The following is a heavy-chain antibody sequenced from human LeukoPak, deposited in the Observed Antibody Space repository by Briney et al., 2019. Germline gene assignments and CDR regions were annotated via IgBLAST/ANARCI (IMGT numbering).Heavy chain of an antibody. V-gene: IGHV3-53*01. Sequence: GGSLRLSCAASGFTVSSNYMSWVRQAPGKGLEWVSVIYSGGSTYYADSVKGRFTISRDNSKNTLYLQMNSLRAEDTAVYYCAREAPYCSGGSCYSYYFDYWGQGTLVTVSS. J-gene: IGHJ4*02. CDR1: GFTVSSNY. D-gene: IGHD2-15*01. CDR3: AREAPYCSGGSCYSYYFDY. CDR2: IYSGGST.